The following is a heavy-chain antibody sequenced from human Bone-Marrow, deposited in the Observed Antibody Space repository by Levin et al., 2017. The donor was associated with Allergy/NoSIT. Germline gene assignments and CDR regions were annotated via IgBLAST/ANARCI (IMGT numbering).Heavy chain of an antibody. CDR3: ARAIRLTTVTHFDS. CDR1: GFTFRSYD. Sequence: GESLKISCAASGFTFRSYDIHWVRQAPGKGLEGVAGIWHDGSRTFFADSVKGRFALSRDNSKNILSLQMSSLRGEDTAVYHCARAIRLTTVTHFDSWGQGTLVTVSS. D-gene: IGHD4-11*01. CDR2: IWHDGSRT. J-gene: IGHJ4*02. V-gene: IGHV3-33*01.